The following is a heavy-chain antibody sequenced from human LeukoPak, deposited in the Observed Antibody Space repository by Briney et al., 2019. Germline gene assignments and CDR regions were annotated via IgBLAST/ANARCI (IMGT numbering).Heavy chain of an antibody. CDR1: GFTFSSYG. CDR2: ISYDGSNK. Sequence: PGGSLRLSCAASGFTFSSYGMHWVRQAPGKGLEWVAVISYDGSNKYYADSVKGRFTISRDNSKNTLYLQMNSLRAEDTAVYYCAKGTTVAVAGGRFDYWGQGTLVTVSS. D-gene: IGHD6-19*01. V-gene: IGHV3-30*18. CDR3: AKGTTVAVAGGRFDY. J-gene: IGHJ4*02.